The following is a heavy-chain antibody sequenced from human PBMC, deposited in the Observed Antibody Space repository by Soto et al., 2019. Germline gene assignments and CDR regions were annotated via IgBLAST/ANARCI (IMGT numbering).Heavy chain of an antibody. D-gene: IGHD2-2*01. CDR3: ARGGLGLCSSTSCYGLLVSRKYFDY. CDR2: INHSGST. CDR1: GGSFSGYY. J-gene: IGHJ4*02. Sequence: SETLSLTCAVYGGSFSGYYWSWIRQPPGKGLEWIGEINHSGSTNYNPSLKSRVTISVDTSKNQFSLKLSSVTAADTAVYYCARGGLGLCSSTSCYGLLVSRKYFDYWGQGTLVTVSS. V-gene: IGHV4-34*01.